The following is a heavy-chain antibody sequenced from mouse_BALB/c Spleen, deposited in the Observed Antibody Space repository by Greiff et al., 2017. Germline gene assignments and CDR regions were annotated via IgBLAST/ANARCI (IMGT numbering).Heavy chain of an antibody. CDR2: ISSGGGST. CDR3: ARLDGYYDAMDY. J-gene: IGHJ4*01. CDR1: GFAFSSYD. D-gene: IGHD2-3*01. Sequence: EVKVVESGGGLVKPGGSLKLSCAASGFAFSSYDMSWVRQTPEKRLEWVAYISSGGGSTYYPDTVKGRFTISRDNAKNTLYLQMSSLKSEDTAMYYCARLDGYYDAMDYWGQGTSVTVSS. V-gene: IGHV5-12-1*01.